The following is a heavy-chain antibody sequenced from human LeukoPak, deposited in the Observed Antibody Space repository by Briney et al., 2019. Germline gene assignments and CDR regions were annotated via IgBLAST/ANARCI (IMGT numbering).Heavy chain of an antibody. D-gene: IGHD3-22*01. V-gene: IGHV3-23*01. CDR1: GFTFSSYA. Sequence: GGSLSLSCAASGFTFSSYAMSWVRQAPGKGLEWVSASSGGSTYYADSVKGRFTISRDNSKNTLYLQMNSLRAEDTAVYYCAKGRYYYDSSGYYRLPFDYWGQGTLVTVSS. J-gene: IGHJ4*02. CDR2: SSGGST. CDR3: AKGRYYYDSSGYYRLPFDY.